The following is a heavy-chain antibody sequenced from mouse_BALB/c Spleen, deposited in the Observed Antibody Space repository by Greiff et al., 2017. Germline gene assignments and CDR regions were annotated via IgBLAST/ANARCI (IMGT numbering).Heavy chain of an antibody. CDR2: IYPGGGYT. CDR1: GYTFTNYW. CDR3: ARGPIYYDSYWFAY. D-gene: IGHD2-4*01. V-gene: IGHV1-63*02. J-gene: IGHJ3*01. Sequence: QVQLQQSGAELVRPGTSVKISCKASGYTFTNYWLGWVKQRPGHGLEWIGDIYPGGGYTNYNEKFKGKATLTADTSSSTAYMQLSSLTSEDSAVYFCARGPIYYDSYWFAYWGQGTLVTVSA.